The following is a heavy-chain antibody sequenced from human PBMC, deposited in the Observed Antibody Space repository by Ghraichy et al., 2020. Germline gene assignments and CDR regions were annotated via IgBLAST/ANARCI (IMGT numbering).Heavy chain of an antibody. D-gene: IGHD5-18*01. Sequence: SETLSLTCTVSGGSISSYYWSWIRQPPRKGLEWIGYIYYSGSANYNPSLKSRVTISVDTSKNQFSLKLSSVTAADTAVYYCASGGIELWSIFWGQGTLVTVSS. CDR2: IYYSGSA. CDR1: GGSISSYY. V-gene: IGHV4-59*01. CDR3: ASGGIELWSIF. J-gene: IGHJ4*02.